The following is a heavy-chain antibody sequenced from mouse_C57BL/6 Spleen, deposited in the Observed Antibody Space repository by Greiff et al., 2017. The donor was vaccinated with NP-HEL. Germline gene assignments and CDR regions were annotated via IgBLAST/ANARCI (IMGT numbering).Heavy chain of an antibody. V-gene: IGHV1-80*01. CDR2: IYPGDGAT. Sequence: QVQLHQSGAELVKPGASVKISCKASGYAFSSYWMNWVKQRPGKGLEWIGQIYPGDGATNYNGKFKGKATLTADKSSSTAYMQLSSLTSEDSAVYFCARGVAPYFDVWGTGTTVTVSS. CDR3: ARGVAPYFDV. D-gene: IGHD1-1*02. J-gene: IGHJ1*03. CDR1: GYAFSSYW.